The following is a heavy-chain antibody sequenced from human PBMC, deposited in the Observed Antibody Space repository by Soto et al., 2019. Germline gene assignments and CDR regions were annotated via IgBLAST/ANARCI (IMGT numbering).Heavy chain of an antibody. D-gene: IGHD3-10*01. J-gene: IGHJ6*02. V-gene: IGHV3-23*01. Sequence: EVQLLESGGGLVQPGGSLRLSCAASGFTFSSYAMSWVRQAPGKGLEWVSAISGSGGSTYYADSVKGRFTISRDNSKNTLYLQMNSLRAEDTAVCYCAPGAGRNYYYGMDVWGQGTTVTVSS. CDR3: APGAGRNYYYGMDV. CDR1: GFTFSSYA. CDR2: ISGSGGST.